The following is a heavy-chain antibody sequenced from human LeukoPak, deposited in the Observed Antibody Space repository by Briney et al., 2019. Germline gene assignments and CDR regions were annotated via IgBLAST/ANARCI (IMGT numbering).Heavy chain of an antibody. CDR1: GFTFSSYG. V-gene: IGHV3-30*18. D-gene: IGHD3-16*01. CDR2: ISYDGSNK. J-gene: IGHJ6*02. CDR3: AKSGGYYYYYGTDV. Sequence: GGSLRLSCAASGFTFSSYGMHWVRQAPGKGLEWVAVISYDGSNKYYADSVKGRFTISRDNSKNTLYLQMNSLRAEDTAVYYCAKSGGYYYYYGTDVWGQGTTVTVSS.